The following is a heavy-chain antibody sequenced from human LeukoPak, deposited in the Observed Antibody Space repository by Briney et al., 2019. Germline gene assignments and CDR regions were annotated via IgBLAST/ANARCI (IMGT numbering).Heavy chain of an antibody. J-gene: IGHJ4*02. D-gene: IGHD6-13*01. CDR1: GGSFSDYF. CDR2: IFYSGSI. CDR3: ARIGPSHELGAANEPLRL. V-gene: IGHV4-59*01. Sequence: PSETLSLTCTASGGSFSDYFWCWIRQPPGKGLEWIGYIFYSGSINYNPSLKSRVTMSIDTHKNHFSLRLSSVTAADTAVYYCARIGPSHELGAANEPLRLWRQGTLVTVSS.